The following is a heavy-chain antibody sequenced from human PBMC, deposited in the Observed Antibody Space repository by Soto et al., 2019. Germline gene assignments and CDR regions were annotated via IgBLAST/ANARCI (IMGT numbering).Heavy chain of an antibody. J-gene: IGHJ4*02. CDR3: ARDPLRAQPNPGPAFDY. Sequence: ASVKVSCKASGYTFTSYAMHWVRQAPGQRLEWMGWINAGNGNTKYSQKFQGRVTITRDTSASTAYMELSSLRSEDTAVYYCARDPLRAQPNPGPAFDYWGQGTLVTVS. D-gene: IGHD5-18*01. CDR1: GYTFTSYA. V-gene: IGHV1-3*01. CDR2: INAGNGNT.